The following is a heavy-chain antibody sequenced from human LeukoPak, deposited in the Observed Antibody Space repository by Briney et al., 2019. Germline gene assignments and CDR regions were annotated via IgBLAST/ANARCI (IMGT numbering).Heavy chain of an antibody. Sequence: GEYLKISCKGSGYSLTSFWIGWVRQLPGKGLEWMGIIYPDDSETIYSPSFQGQVTFSVDKSITTAYLHWSSLKASDTAMFYCARLYYDVSGYFDYWGQGTLVTVSS. J-gene: IGHJ4*02. CDR2: IYPDDSET. D-gene: IGHD3-22*01. CDR1: GYSLTSFW. V-gene: IGHV5-51*01. CDR3: ARLYYDVSGYFDY.